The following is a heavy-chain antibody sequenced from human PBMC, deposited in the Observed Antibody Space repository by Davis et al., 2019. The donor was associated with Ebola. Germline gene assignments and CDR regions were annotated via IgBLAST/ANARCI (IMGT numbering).Heavy chain of an antibody. CDR1: GGSISGHY. V-gene: IGHV4-59*11. CDR3: ARYSSGWDQVDY. J-gene: IGHJ4*02. D-gene: IGHD6-19*01. Sequence: SETLSLTCTVSGGSISGHYWSWIRQPPGKGLEWIGYIYYSGSTNYNPSLKSRVTISVDTSKNQFSLKLSSVTAADTAVYYCARYSSGWDQVDYWGQGTLVTVSS. CDR2: IYYSGST.